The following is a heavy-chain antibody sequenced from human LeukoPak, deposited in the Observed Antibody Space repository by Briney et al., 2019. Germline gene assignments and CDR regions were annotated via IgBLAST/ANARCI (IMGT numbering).Heavy chain of an antibody. Sequence: GGSLRLSCAASGFPFSSYAMNWVRQAPGKGLEWVSSISESGDKTDYADSVRGRFTISRDNSQNTLYLQMNSLRVEDTALYYCAKQWVDCWGQGTLVTVSS. CDR3: AKQWVDC. CDR2: ISESGDKT. CDR1: GFPFSSYA. J-gene: IGHJ4*02. D-gene: IGHD1-26*01. V-gene: IGHV3-23*01.